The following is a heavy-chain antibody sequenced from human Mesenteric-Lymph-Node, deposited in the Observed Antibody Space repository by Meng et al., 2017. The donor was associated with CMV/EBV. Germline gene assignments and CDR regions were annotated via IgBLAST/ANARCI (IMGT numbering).Heavy chain of an antibody. D-gene: IGHD3-3*01. Sequence: GGSLRLSCAASGFTFSSYWMHWVRQAPGKGLVWVSRINSDGSSTSYADSVKGRFTISRDNAKNTLYLQMNGLRAEDTAVYYCAREPGNDFWSGYYYYYYGMDVWGQGTTVTVSS. V-gene: IGHV3-74*01. J-gene: IGHJ6*02. CDR3: AREPGNDFWSGYYYYYYGMDV. CDR1: GFTFSSYW. CDR2: INSDGSST.